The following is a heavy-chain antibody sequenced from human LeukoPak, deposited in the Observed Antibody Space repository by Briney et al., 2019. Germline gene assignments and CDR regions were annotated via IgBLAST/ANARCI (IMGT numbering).Heavy chain of an antibody. J-gene: IGHJ4*02. CDR2: IKSKTDGGTT. CDR3: TTDWPLLWFGELLQKGRVDY. Sequence: GGSLRLSCAASGFTFSNAWMSWVRQAPGKGLEWVGRIKSKTDGGTTDYAAPVKGRFTISRDDSKNTLYLQMNSLKTEDTAVYYCTTDWPLLWFGELLQKGRVDYWGQGTLVTVSS. CDR1: GFTFSNAW. D-gene: IGHD3-10*01. V-gene: IGHV3-15*01.